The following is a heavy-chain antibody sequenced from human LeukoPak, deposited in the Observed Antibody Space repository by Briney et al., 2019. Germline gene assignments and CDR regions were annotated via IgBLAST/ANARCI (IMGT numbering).Heavy chain of an antibody. J-gene: IGHJ4*02. V-gene: IGHV5-51*01. CDR1: GYSFTNYW. D-gene: IGHD2-2*01. CDR2: IYPGDSDT. CDR3: ARHGLYCSSTSCYLFDY. Sequence: GESLKISCMGSGYSFTNYWIAWVRQMPGKGLEWVGIIYPGDSDTRYSPSFQGQVTISADKSISTAYLQWSSLKASDTAMYYCARHGLYCSSTSCYLFDYWGQGTLVTVSS.